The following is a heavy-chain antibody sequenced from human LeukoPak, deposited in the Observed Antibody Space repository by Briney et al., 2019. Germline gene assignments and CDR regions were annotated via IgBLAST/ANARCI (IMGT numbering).Heavy chain of an antibody. V-gene: IGHV3-23*01. CDR2: ITGSGGNT. J-gene: IGHJ5*02. Sequence: GGSLRLSCAASGFSFSSYGMSWVRQGPGKGLEWVSTITGSGGNTDYADSVKGRFTISRDNSKNTLYLQMHSLRAEDTAVYYCAKATPYYDTLTGYSTPYNWFDPWGQGTLVTVSS. CDR3: AKATPYYDTLTGYSTPYNWFDP. D-gene: IGHD3-9*01. CDR1: GFSFSSYG.